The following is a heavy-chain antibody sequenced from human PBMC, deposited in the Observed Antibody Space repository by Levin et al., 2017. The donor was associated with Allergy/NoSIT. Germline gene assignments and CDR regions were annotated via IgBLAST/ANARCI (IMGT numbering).Heavy chain of an antibody. CDR3: ARSWLLWFGEPNYGMDV. J-gene: IGHJ6*02. CDR2: INAGNGNT. D-gene: IGHD3-10*01. CDR1: GYTFTSYA. V-gene: IGHV1-3*01. Sequence: GASVKVSCKASGYTFTSYAMHWVRQAPGQRLEWMGWINAGNGNTKYSQKFQGRVTITRDTSASTAYMELSSLRSEDTAVYYCARSWLLWFGEPNYGMDVWGQGTTVTVSS.